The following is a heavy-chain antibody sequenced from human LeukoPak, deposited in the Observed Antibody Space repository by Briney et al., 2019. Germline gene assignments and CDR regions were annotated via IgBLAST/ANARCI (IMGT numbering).Heavy chain of an antibody. CDR2: IYPGDSDT. CDR1: GYSFTSYW. J-gene: IGHJ4*02. D-gene: IGHD1-26*01. V-gene: IGHV5-51*01. CDR3: ASHTHIAGANLAFDY. Sequence: GESLKISCKGSGYSFTSYWIGWVRQMPGKGLEWMGIIYPGDSDTRYSPSFQGQVTISADKSISTAYLQWSSLTASDTALDYCASHTHIAGANLAFDYWGKGTLVTVSS.